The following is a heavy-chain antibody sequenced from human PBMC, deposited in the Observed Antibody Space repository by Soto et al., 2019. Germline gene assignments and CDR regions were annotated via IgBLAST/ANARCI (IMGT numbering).Heavy chain of an antibody. J-gene: IGHJ6*02. CDR1: GGTFSSYA. V-gene: IGHV1-69*13. Sequence: ASVKVSCKASGGTFSSYAISWVRQAPGQGLEWMGGIIPIFGTANYAQKFQGRVTITADESTSTAYMELSSLRSEDTAVYYCAREWYNWNSHGMDVWGQGTTVTV. D-gene: IGHD1-7*01. CDR2: IIPIFGTA. CDR3: AREWYNWNSHGMDV.